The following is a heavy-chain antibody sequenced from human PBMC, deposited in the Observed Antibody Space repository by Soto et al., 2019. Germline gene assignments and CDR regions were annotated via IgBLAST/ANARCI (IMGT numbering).Heavy chain of an antibody. D-gene: IGHD2-2*01. CDR3: ARKYQFRQGGGMDV. V-gene: IGHV4-59*02. CDR1: GGSVSSYY. CDR2: IHYSGTT. Sequence: QVQLQESGPGLVKPSETLSLTCTVSGGSVSSYYWSWIRQPPGKGLEWIAYIHYSGTTIYNASLKSRATISVDTSKNQFSLKLSSVTAADTAVYCCARKYQFRQGGGMDVWGQGTTVTVSS. J-gene: IGHJ6*02.